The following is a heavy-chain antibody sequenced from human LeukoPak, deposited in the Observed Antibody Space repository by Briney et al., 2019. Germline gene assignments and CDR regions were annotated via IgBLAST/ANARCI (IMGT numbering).Heavy chain of an antibody. J-gene: IGHJ6*04. CDR2: ISYDGSHE. CDR3: AITFRIDCSSTSCYYYGMDV. Sequence: GGSLRLSCAASGFTFSSYAMHWVRQAPGKGLEWVAVISYDGSHEYYADSVKGRFTISRDNSKNTLCLQMNSLRPEDTAVYYCAITFRIDCSSTSCYYYGMDVWGKGTTVTVSS. V-gene: IGHV3-30*04. CDR1: GFTFSSYA. D-gene: IGHD2-2*01.